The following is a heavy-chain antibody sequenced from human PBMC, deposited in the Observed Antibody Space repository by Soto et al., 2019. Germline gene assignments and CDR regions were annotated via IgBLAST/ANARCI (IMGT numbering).Heavy chain of an antibody. CDR2: ISSNGGST. CDR3: ARGYCSGGSCDEGGEYSGYDHNFDY. CDR1: GFTFSSYA. Sequence: PGGSLRLSCPASGFTFSSYAMHWVRQAPGKGLEYVSAISSNGGSTYYANSVKGRFTISRDNSKNTLYLQMGSLRAEDMAVYYCARGYCSGGSCDEGGEYSGYDHNFDYWGQGTLVTVSS. V-gene: IGHV3-64*01. J-gene: IGHJ4*02. D-gene: IGHD2-15*01.